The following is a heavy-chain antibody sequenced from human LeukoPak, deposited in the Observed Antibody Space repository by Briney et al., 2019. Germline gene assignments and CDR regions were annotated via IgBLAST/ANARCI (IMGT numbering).Heavy chain of an antibody. D-gene: IGHD4-17*01. CDR1: GFTFDDYA. CDR2: ISWNSGSI. J-gene: IGHJ4*02. V-gene: IGHV3-9*01. CDR3: ARFSTVTPLDY. Sequence: GGSLRLSCAASGFTFDDYAMHWVRQAPGKGLEWVSGISWNSGSIGYADSVKGRFTISRDNAKNSLYLQMNSLRAEDTAVYYCARFSTVTPLDYWGQGTLVTVSS.